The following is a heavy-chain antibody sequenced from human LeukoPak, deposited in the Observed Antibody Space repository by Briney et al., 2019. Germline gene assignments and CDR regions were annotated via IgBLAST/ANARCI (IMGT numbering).Heavy chain of an antibody. Sequence: SETLSLTCAVYGGSFSGYYWSWIRQPPGKGLEWIGEINHSGSTNYNPSLKSRVTISVDTSKNQFSLKLSSVTAADTAVYYCARGRTLYSSSSRWFDPWGQGTLVTVSS. CDR2: INHSGST. CDR1: GGSFSGYY. CDR3: ARGRTLYSSSSRWFDP. J-gene: IGHJ5*02. V-gene: IGHV4-34*01. D-gene: IGHD6-6*01.